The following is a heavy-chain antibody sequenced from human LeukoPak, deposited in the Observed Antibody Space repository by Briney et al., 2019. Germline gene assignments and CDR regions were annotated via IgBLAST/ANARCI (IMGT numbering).Heavy chain of an antibody. V-gene: IGHV1-69*13. CDR3: ARPSYITIFGVVIRDAFDI. CDR1: GGTFSSYA. Sequence: SVKVSCKASGGTFSSYAISLVRQAPGQGLEWMGGIIPIFGTANYAQKFQGRVTITADESTSTAYMELSSLRSEDTAVYYCARPSYITIFGVVIRDAFDIWGQGTMVTVSS. D-gene: IGHD3-3*01. CDR2: IIPIFGTA. J-gene: IGHJ3*02.